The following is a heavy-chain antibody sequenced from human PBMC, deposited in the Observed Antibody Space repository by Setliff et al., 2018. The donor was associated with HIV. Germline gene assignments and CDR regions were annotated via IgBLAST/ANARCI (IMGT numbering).Heavy chain of an antibody. D-gene: IGHD2-15*01. V-gene: IGHV1-2*02. CDR3: ARGAVDDDYFEY. CDR2: INPNSGDT. Sequence: ASVKVSCKASGYTFTGYYVHWVRQAPGQGPEWVGWINPNSGDTNYAQKFQGRVSMTRDTSIFTAYMELSRLRSDDTAVYYCARGAVDDDYFEYWGQGTLVTVSS. J-gene: IGHJ4*02. CDR1: GYTFTGYY.